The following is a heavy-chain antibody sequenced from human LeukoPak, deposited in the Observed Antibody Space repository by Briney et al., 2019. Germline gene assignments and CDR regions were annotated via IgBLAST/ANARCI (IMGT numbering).Heavy chain of an antibody. CDR3: AKGHPRFGEFLTH. V-gene: IGHV3-30*18. D-gene: IGHD3-10*01. CDR2: ISYDGSNK. CDR1: GFTFSSYG. J-gene: IGHJ4*02. Sequence: PGWSLRLSCAASGFTFSSYGMHWVRQAPGKGLEWVAVISYDGSNKYYADSVKGRFTISRDNSKNTLYLQMNSLRAEDTAVYYCAKGHPRFGEFLTHWGQGTLVTVSS.